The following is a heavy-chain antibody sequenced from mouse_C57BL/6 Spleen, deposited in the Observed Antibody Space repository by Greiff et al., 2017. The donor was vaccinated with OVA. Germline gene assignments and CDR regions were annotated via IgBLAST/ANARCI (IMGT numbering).Heavy chain of an antibody. Sequence: EVQGVESGGGLVKPGGSLKLSCAASGFTFSDYGMHWVRQAPEKGLEWVAYISSGSSTIYYADTVKGRFTISRDNAKNTLFLQMTSLRSENTAMYYCARRYCGSNYGWYFDVWGTGTTVTVSS. CDR3: ARRYCGSNYGWYFDV. J-gene: IGHJ1*03. CDR2: ISSGSSTI. CDR1: GFTFSDYG. D-gene: IGHD1-1*01. V-gene: IGHV5-17*01.